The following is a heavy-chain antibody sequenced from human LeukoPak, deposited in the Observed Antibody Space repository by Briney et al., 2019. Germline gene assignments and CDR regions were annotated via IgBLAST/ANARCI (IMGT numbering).Heavy chain of an antibody. V-gene: IGHV3-33*06. CDR1: GFTFSSYG. CDR3: AKLSGSSGSPSNWFDA. CDR2: IWYDGSNK. J-gene: IGHJ5*02. Sequence: PGRSLRLSCAASGFTFSSYGMHWVRQAPGKGLEWVAVIWYDGSNKYYADSVKGRFTISRDNSKNTLYLQMNSLRAEDTAVYYCAKLSGSSGSPSNWFDAWGQGTLVTVSS. D-gene: IGHD3-10*01.